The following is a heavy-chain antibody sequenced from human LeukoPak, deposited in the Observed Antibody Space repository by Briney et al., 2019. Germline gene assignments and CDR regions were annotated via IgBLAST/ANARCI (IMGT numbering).Heavy chain of an antibody. Sequence: GGSLGLSCAASGFTFSDYYMSWIRQAPGKGLEWVSYISSSGSTIYYADSVKGRFTISRDNAKNSLYLQMNSLRAEDTAVYYCARDAPDAYYYYGMDVWGQGTTVTVSS. CDR3: ARDAPDAYYYYGMDV. CDR1: GFTFSDYY. V-gene: IGHV3-11*01. J-gene: IGHJ6*02. CDR2: ISSSGSTI. D-gene: IGHD1-14*01.